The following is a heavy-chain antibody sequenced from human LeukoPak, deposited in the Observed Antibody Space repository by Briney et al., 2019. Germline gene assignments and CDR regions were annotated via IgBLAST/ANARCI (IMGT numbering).Heavy chain of an antibody. D-gene: IGHD3-10*01. V-gene: IGHV4-30-2*01. CDR2: IYHSGST. J-gene: IGHJ5*02. CDR1: GGSISSGGYY. Sequence: PSETLSLTCTVSGGSISSGGYYWSWIRQPPGKGLEWIGYIYHSGSTYYNPSLKSRVTISVDRSKNQFSLKLSSVTAADTAVYYCARAVHGGYSTFDPWGQGTLVTVSS. CDR3: ARAVHGGYSTFDP.